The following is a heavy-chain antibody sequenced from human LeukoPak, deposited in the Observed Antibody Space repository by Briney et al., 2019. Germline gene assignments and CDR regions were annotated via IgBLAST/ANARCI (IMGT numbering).Heavy chain of an antibody. CDR2: IFYSGSN. Sequence: SETLSLTCTVSDGSLSSKRHFWGWIPQPPGKALECISSIFYSGSNYPNPSLRSADTISVDTSKNPLSLRLSSVTAADTAIYYCAREIRLLEWPPPAAFDIWGQGTMVTASS. D-gene: IGHD3-3*01. CDR1: DGSLSSKRHF. CDR3: AREIRLLEWPPPAAFDI. J-gene: IGHJ3*02. V-gene: IGHV4-39*07.